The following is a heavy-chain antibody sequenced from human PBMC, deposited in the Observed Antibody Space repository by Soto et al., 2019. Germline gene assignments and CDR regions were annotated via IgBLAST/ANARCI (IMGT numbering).Heavy chain of an antibody. V-gene: IGHV1-8*01. CDR1: TYTFTNYD. CDR3: AKGPRNWGVDY. J-gene: IGHJ4*02. Sequence: QVQLVQSGAEVKKPGASVKVSCKASTYTFTNYDINWFRQATGQGLEWMGWMNPTNGNTGYAQNFQGRVNRTRGPYITSAYMELGSLSSEDTAVYYCAKGPRNWGVDYWGQGTLVTVSS. CDR2: MNPTNGNT. D-gene: IGHD7-27*01.